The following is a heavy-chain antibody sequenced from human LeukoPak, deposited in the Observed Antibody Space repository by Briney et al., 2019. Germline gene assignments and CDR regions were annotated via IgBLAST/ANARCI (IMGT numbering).Heavy chain of an antibody. V-gene: IGHV4-31*03. J-gene: IGHJ5*02. CDR1: GGSISSGGYY. Sequence: SQTLSLTCTVSGGSISSGGYYWSWIRQHPGKGLEWIGYIYYSGSTYYNPSLKSRVTISVDTSKNQFSLKLSSVTAADTAVYYCARGQITGLRYFDWSLWWFDPWGQGTLVTVSS. CDR3: ARGQITGLRYFDWSLWWFDP. D-gene: IGHD3-9*01. CDR2: IYYSGST.